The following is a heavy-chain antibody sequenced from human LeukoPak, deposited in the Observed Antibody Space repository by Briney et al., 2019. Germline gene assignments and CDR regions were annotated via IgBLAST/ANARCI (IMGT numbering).Heavy chain of an antibody. D-gene: IGHD2-15*01. V-gene: IGHV1-69*13. CDR1: GYTFASYG. CDR3: ARGGTGYCSGGSCYSGYYYYYYGMDV. Sequence: SVKVSCKASGYTFASYGISWVRQAPGQGLEWMGGIIPIFGTANYAQKFQGRVTITADESTSTAYMELGSLRSEDTAVYYCARGGTGYCSGGSCYSGYYYYYYGMDVWGQGTTVTVSS. J-gene: IGHJ6*02. CDR2: IIPIFGTA.